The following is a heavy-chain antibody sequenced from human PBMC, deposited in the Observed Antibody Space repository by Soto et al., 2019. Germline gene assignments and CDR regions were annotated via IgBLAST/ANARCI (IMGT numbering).Heavy chain of an antibody. V-gene: IGHV1-3*05. D-gene: IGHD3-3*01. CDR1: GYTFTSYA. J-gene: IGHJ5*02. CDR3: ARETYYAFWSGYYYWFSP. Sequence: QVQLVQSGAEEKKPGASVKVSCKASGYTFTSYAMHWVRQAPGQRLEWMGWINAGNGNTKYSQKFQGRGTLTRHTPASTAYMERSSLRSEDTAVYYCARETYYAFWSGYYYWFSPWGQGTLVTVSS. CDR2: INAGNGNT.